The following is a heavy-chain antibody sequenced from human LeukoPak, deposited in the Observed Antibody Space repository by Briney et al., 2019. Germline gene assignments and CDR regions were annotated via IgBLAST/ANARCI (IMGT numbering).Heavy chain of an antibody. CDR1: GGSFSGYY. J-gene: IGHJ6*03. CDR2: INHSGST. Sequence: SETLSLTCAVYGGSFSGYYWSWIRQPPGKGLEWIGEINHSGSTNYNPSLKSRVTISVDTSKNQFSLKLSSVTAADTAVYYCARNGPRYYDLWSGNRPSNMDVWSKGTTVTVSS. CDR3: ARNGPRYYDLWSGNRPSNMDV. D-gene: IGHD3-3*01. V-gene: IGHV4-34*01.